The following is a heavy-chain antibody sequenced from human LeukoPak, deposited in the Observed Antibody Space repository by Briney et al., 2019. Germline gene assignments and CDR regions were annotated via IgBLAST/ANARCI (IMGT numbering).Heavy chain of an antibody. CDR3: AKVGMADTMIVVVLGDDAFDI. D-gene: IGHD3-22*01. V-gene: IGHV3-23*01. J-gene: IGHJ3*02. CDR1: GFTFSSYA. Sequence: PGGSLRLSCAASGFTFSSYAMSWVRQAPGKGLEWVSAISGSGGSTYYADSVKGRFTISRDNSKNTLYLQMNSLRAEDTAVYYCAKVGMADTMIVVVLGDDAFDIWGQGTMVTVSS. CDR2: ISGSGGST.